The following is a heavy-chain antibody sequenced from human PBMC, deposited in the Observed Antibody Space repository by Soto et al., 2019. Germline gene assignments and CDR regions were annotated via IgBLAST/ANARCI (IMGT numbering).Heavy chain of an antibody. CDR1: GYTFSSIG. J-gene: IGHJ4*02. Sequence: QVPLGQSGAEVKKPGASVKVSCKASGYTFSSIGISWVRQAPGQGLAWMGWISPYKGNTHYAQGLEGRVTMTTDTSTSTAYMELRSLRSDDTAVYYCARELDASGSYYTDYWGQGTLVTVSS. D-gene: IGHD3-10*01. CDR2: ISPYKGNT. V-gene: IGHV1-18*01. CDR3: ARELDASGSYYTDY.